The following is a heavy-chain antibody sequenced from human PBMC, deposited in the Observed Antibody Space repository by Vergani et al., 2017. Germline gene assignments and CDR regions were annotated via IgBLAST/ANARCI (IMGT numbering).Heavy chain of an antibody. CDR3: ARDNYYDSSGYLTLGY. D-gene: IGHD3-22*01. Sequence: QVQLQQWGAGLLKPSETLSLTCAVYGGSFSGYYWSWIRQPPGKGLEWIGEINHSGSTYYNPSLKSRVTISVDTSKNQFSLKLSSVTAADTAVYYCARDNYYDSSGYLTLGYWGQGTLVTVSS. J-gene: IGHJ4*02. V-gene: IGHV4-34*01. CDR1: GGSFSGYY. CDR2: INHSGST.